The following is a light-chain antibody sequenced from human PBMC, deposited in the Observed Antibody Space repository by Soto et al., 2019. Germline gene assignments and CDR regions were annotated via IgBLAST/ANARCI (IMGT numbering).Light chain of an antibody. Sequence: EIVLTQSPGTLSLSPVERATLSCRASQSVSSSFLAWYQQKPGQAPRLLIYGASTRATGIPARFSGGGSETDFTLTISSLQSEDFAVYYCQQYNNWPPITFGQGTRLEIK. J-gene: IGKJ5*01. V-gene: IGKV3-15*01. CDR1: QSVSSS. CDR3: QQYNNWPPIT. CDR2: GAS.